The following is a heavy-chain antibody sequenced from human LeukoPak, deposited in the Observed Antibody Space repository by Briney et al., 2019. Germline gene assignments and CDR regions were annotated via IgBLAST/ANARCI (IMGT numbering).Heavy chain of an antibody. D-gene: IGHD2-2*01. J-gene: IGHJ1*01. CDR3: ARVTMPRAIQH. Sequence: PSETLSLTCTVSGGSISSYYWSWIRQPPGKGLEWIGYIYYSGSTNYNPSLKSRVTISVDTSKNQFSLKLSSVTAADTAVYYCARVTMPRAIQHWGQGTLVTVSS. CDR2: IYYSGST. CDR1: GGSISSYY. V-gene: IGHV4-59*12.